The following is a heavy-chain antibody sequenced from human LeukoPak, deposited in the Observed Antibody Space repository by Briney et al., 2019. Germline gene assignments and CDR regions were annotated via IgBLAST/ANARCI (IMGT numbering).Heavy chain of an antibody. CDR2: ISVRSNYI. CDR1: GYTFSSFS. D-gene: IGHD3-22*01. CDR3: VRLRRNSDTSGYYYYYDF. V-gene: IGHV3-21*01. J-gene: IGHJ4*02. Sequence: GGSLRLACVASGYTFSSFSINWVRQAPGKGLERVSSISVRSNYIYYADSVRGRFSISRDDARDSLFLQMNSLRAEDTAVYYCVRLRRNSDTSGYYYYYDFWGQGTLVTASS.